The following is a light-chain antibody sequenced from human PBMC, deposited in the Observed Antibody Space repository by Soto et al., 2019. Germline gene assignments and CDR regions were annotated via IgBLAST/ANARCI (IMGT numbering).Light chain of an antibody. J-gene: IGKJ1*01. CDR1: QSVSNNY. Sequence: EIVLTQSPGTLSLSPGERATLSCRASQSVSNNYLAWYQQKPGQAPRLLIYGASNRATGIPYRFSGSGSGSDFPLTVSRLEPEDVAVYYCQQYCSSGTFGQGTKVETK. CDR3: QQYCSSGT. CDR2: GAS. V-gene: IGKV3-20*01.